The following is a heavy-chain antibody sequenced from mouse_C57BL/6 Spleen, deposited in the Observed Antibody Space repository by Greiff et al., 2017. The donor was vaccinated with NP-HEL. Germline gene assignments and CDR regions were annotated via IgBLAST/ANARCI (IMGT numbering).Heavy chain of an antibody. J-gene: IGHJ4*01. CDR2: INPNNGGT. Sequence: VQLQQSGPELVKPGASVKISCKASGYTFTDYYLNWVKQSHGKSLEWIGDINPNNGGTSYNQKFKGKATLTVDKSSSTAYMELRSLTSEDSTVYYCARGRMVTTRERYYARDYWGQGTSVTVSS. D-gene: IGHD2-2*01. CDR1: GYTFTDYY. V-gene: IGHV1-26*01. CDR3: ARGRMVTTRERYYARDY.